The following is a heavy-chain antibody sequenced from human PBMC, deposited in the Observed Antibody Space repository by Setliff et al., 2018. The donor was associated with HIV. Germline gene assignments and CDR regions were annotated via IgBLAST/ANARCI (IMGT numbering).Heavy chain of an antibody. CDR2: IYYSGST. V-gene: IGHV4-59*08. D-gene: IGHD3-22*01. CDR3: ARHAVPHYYDSSGPS. J-gene: IGHJ5*02. CDR1: GGSISSYY. Sequence: SSETLSLTCIVSGGSISSYYWSWIRQPPGKGLEWIGYIYYSGSTNYNPSLKSRVTISVDTSKNKFSLNLNSVTAADTAVYYCARHAVPHYYDSSGPSWGPGTLVTVSS.